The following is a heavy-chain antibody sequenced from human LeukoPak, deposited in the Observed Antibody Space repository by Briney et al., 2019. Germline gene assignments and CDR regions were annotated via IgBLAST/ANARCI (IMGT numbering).Heavy chain of an antibody. J-gene: IGHJ4*02. Sequence: GGSLRLSCAASGFTFSSYAMSWVRQAPGKGLEWVSAISGSGGSTYYADSVKGRFTISRDNSKNTLYLQMNSLRAEDTAVYYCARGAPTRGYRPAYYFDYWGQGTLVTVSS. D-gene: IGHD5-12*01. CDR2: ISGSGGST. CDR3: ARGAPTRGYRPAYYFDY. CDR1: GFTFSSYA. V-gene: IGHV3-23*01.